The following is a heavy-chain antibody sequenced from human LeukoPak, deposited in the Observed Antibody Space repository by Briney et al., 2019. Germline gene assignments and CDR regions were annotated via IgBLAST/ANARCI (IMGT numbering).Heavy chain of an antibody. J-gene: IGHJ4*02. CDR2: IYYSGST. Sequence: SETLSLTCTVSSGSISTYYWSWIRQPPGKGLEWIGYIYYSGSTNYNPSLKSRVTISVDTSKNQFSLKLSSVTAADTAVYYCARFPKGYFDYWGQGTLVTVSS. CDR3: ARFPKGYFDY. V-gene: IGHV4-59*01. CDR1: SGSISTYY.